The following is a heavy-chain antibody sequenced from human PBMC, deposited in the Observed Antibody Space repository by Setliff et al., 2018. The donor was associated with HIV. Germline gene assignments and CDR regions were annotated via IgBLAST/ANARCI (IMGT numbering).Heavy chain of an antibody. V-gene: IGHV1-3*01. CDR1: GYTFKTYG. D-gene: IGHD1-26*01. J-gene: IGHJ4*02. CDR2: INVGKGNT. CDR3: ARDFSGTYYGDIDY. Sequence: ASVKVSCKASGYTFKTYGMHWVRQAPGQSLEWMAWINVGKGNTKYSQNFQGRLTVTGGTSASTVDMELSSLTHEDTAVYYCARDFSGTYYGDIDYWGQGTLVTVSS.